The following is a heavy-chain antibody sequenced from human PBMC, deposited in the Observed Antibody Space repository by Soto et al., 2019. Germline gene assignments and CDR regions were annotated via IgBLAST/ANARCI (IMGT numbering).Heavy chain of an antibody. J-gene: IGHJ4*02. CDR1: GFTFSNAW. CDR3: TTDLGIAAAGTDY. V-gene: IGHV3-15*01. CDR2: IKSKTDGGTT. D-gene: IGHD6-13*01. Sequence: GGSLRLSCAASGFTFSNAWMSWVRQAPGKGLEWVGCIKSKTDGGTTDYAAPVKGRFTISRDDSKNTLYLQMNSLKTEDTAVYYCTTDLGIAAAGTDYWGQGTLVTVSS.